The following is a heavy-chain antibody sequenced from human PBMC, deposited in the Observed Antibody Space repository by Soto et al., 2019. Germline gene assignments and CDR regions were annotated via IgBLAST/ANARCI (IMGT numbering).Heavy chain of an antibody. CDR3: FFLGGEGSRYYSCGWAP. Sequence: SSSRYWGRRINKKTGKGLEWMGIIYPGDSDTRYSPSFQGQVTISADKSISTAYLQWSSLKASDTAMYYCFFLGGEGSRYYSCGWAPWAYGTPVPVSS. CDR1: SSSRYW. V-gene: IGHV5-51*07. D-gene: IGHD2-15*01. J-gene: IGHJ5*02. CDR2: IYPGDSDT.